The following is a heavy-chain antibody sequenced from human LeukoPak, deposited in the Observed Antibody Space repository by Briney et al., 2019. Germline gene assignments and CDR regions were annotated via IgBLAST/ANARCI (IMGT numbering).Heavy chain of an antibody. Sequence: GGSLRLSCAASGFTFSSSEMNWVRQAPGKGLEWISYISGSGNTIYYADSVKGRFTISRDNAKSSLYLQMNSLRVEDTAVYYCARVSAGVIGMKDVFDIWGQGTMVTVSS. CDR3: ARVSAGVIGMKDVFDI. CDR1: GFTFSSSE. V-gene: IGHV3-48*03. CDR2: ISGSGNTI. J-gene: IGHJ3*02. D-gene: IGHD3-16*02.